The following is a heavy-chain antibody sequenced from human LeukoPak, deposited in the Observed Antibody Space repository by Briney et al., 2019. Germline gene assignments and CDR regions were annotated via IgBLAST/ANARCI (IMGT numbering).Heavy chain of an antibody. CDR3: ARSGYDSFGY. CDR1: GGSISSYY. V-gene: IGHV4-59*01. Sequence: SETLSLTCTVSGGSISSYYWSWIRQPPGKGLEWIGYIHYTGSTNYNPSLKSRVTISVDTSKTQFSLKLRSVTAADTPVYYCARSGYDSFGYWGQGTLVTVSS. D-gene: IGHD5-12*01. J-gene: IGHJ4*02. CDR2: IHYTGST.